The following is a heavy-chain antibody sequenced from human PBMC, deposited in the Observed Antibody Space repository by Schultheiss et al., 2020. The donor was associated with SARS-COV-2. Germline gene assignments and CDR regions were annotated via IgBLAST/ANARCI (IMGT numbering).Heavy chain of an antibody. V-gene: IGHV3-21*01. J-gene: IGHJ4*02. Sequence: GGSLRLSCAASGFTFSSYEMNWVRQAPGKGLEWVSSISSSSSYIYYADSVKGRFTISRDNAKNSLYLQMNSLRAEDTAVYYCAREGGQGGVTGGYWGQGTLVTVSS. CDR1: GFTFSSYE. CDR2: ISSSSSYI. CDR3: AREGGQGGVTGGY. D-gene: IGHD2-15*01.